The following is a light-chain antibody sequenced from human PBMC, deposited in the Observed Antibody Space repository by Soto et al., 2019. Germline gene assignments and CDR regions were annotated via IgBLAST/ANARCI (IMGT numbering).Light chain of an antibody. CDR3: QQYNSYSSLT. J-gene: IGKJ1*01. Sequence: DIQMTQSPSTLSVSVGDRVTITCRASQSISRYLGWYQQKPGKAPKLLIYDASSLESGVPSRFSGSGSGTEITLTISSLQADDFATYYCQQYNSYSSLTFGQGTKVEI. V-gene: IGKV1-5*01. CDR2: DAS. CDR1: QSISRY.